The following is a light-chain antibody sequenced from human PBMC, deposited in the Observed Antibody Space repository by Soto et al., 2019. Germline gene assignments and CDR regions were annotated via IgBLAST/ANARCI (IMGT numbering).Light chain of an antibody. J-gene: IGLJ1*01. Sequence: QSVLTQPPSASGSPGQSVAISCTGTSSDVGSYNFVSWYQQHPGKAPKLMIYEGSKRPSGVSNRFSGSKSGNTASLTISGLQAEDEAESYCCSYAGSSPYVFGTGTKATVL. V-gene: IGLV2-23*01. CDR2: EGS. CDR1: SSDVGSYNF. CDR3: CSYAGSSPYV.